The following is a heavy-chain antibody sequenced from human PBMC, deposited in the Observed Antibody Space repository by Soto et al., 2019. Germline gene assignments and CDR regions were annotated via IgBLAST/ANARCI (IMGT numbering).Heavy chain of an antibody. CDR2: IYYSGST. J-gene: IGHJ5*02. CDR3: ARHYSSGSRNWFDP. V-gene: IGHV4-39*01. Sequence: QLQLQESGSGLVKPSETLSLTCSVSGGSINSSSYFWGWVRQPPGKGLEWIGSIYYSGSTYYNPSLMSRVTISVDTSKNQFSLKLSSVTAADTAVFYCARHYSSGSRNWFDPCGQGTLVTVSS. D-gene: IGHD6-19*01. CDR1: GGSINSSSYF.